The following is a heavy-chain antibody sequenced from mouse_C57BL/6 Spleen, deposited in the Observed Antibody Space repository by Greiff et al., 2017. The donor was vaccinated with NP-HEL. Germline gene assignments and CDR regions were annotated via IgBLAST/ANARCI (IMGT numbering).Heavy chain of an antibody. CDR3: VRQAYYDYDGFAY. V-gene: IGHV10-1*01. D-gene: IGHD2-4*01. CDR2: IRSKSNNYAT. CDR1: GFSFNTYA. J-gene: IGHJ3*01. Sequence: EVHLVESGGGLVQPKGSLKLSCAASGFSFNTYAMNWVRQAPGKGLEWVARIRSKSNNYATYYADSVKDRFTISRDDSESMLYLQMNNLKTEDTAMYYCVRQAYYDYDGFAYWGQGTLVTVSA.